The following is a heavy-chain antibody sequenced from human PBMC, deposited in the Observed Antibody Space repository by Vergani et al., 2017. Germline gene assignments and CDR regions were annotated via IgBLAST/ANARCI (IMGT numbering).Heavy chain of an antibody. Sequence: QVQLQESGPGLVKPSQTLSLTCTVSGGSISSGSYYWSWIRQPAGKGLEWIGRIYTSGSTNYNPSLKSRVTISVETSKNQFSLKLSSVTAADTAVYYCARARTYNWNDEGAFDIWGQGTMVTVSS. CDR1: GGSISSGSYY. J-gene: IGHJ3*02. CDR2: IYTSGST. V-gene: IGHV4-61*02. CDR3: ARARTYNWNDEGAFDI. D-gene: IGHD1-20*01.